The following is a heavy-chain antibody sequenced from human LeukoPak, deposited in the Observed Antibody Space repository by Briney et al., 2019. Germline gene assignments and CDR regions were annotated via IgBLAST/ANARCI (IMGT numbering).Heavy chain of an antibody. CDR1: GFTFSSYW. CDR3: ARDREDIAAAGNDY. D-gene: IGHD6-13*01. V-gene: IGHV3-7*01. CDR2: IKQDGSEK. J-gene: IGHJ4*02. Sequence: GGSLRLSCAASGFTFSSYWMSWVRQAPGKGLEWVANIKQDGSEKYYVDSVKGRFTISRDNAKNSLYPQMNSLRAEDTAVYYCARDREDIAAAGNDYWGQGTLVTVSS.